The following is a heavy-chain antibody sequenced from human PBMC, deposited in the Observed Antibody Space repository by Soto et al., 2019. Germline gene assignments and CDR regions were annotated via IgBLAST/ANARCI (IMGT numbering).Heavy chain of an antibody. D-gene: IGHD3-10*01. Sequence: GGSLRLSCAASGFTFSSYAMTWVRQAPGKGLEWVSAISGSGNTSYYADSVKGRFTISRDNSKNTLYLQMNSLRAEDTAVYYCAKDRLGVRGVITDLYYYMDVWGKGTTVTVSS. V-gene: IGHV3-23*01. J-gene: IGHJ6*03. CDR3: AKDRLGVRGVITDLYYYMDV. CDR2: ISGSGNTS. CDR1: GFTFSSYA.